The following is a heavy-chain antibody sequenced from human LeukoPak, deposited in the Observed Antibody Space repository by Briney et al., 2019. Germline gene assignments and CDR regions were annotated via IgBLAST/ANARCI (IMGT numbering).Heavy chain of an antibody. Sequence: PSETLSLTCTVSGVSVTDATYYWGWVRQPPGKGLEWIASMSYSRTPDYNTSLRGRVAMSVDTSKNQVSLKLSSVTAADTAVYYCVRHQVRTMLNSWGQGTLVTVSS. V-gene: IGHV4-39*01. J-gene: IGHJ4*02. CDR2: MSYSRTP. D-gene: IGHD3-10*02. CDR1: GVSVTDATYY. CDR3: VRHQVRTMLNS.